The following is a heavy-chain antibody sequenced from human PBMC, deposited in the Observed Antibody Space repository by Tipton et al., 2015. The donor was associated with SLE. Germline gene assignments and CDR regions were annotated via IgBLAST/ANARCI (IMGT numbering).Heavy chain of an antibody. Sequence: SLRLSCAASGFTFSSYGMSWVRQAPGKGLEWVSYISSSDTTIHFADSVKGRFTISRDNVKNSVYLQMNSLRAEDTAVYYCAREETNYYGSGSYYIARGMDVWGQGTTVTVSS. J-gene: IGHJ6*02. CDR3: AREETNYYGSGSYYIARGMDV. CDR1: GFTFSSYG. V-gene: IGHV3-48*03. D-gene: IGHD3-10*01. CDR2: ISSSDTTI.